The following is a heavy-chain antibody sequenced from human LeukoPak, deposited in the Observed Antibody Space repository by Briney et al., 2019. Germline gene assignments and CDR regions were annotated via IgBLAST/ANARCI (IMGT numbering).Heavy chain of an antibody. CDR2: INGSGGRT. Sequence: GGSLRLSCAASGFTFSNYAMSWVRQAPGKGLEWVSDINGSGGRTYYADSVKGRFTISRDNSKNTLYLQMNSLRAEDTAVYYCAKDRVDGSGSQFDSWGQGSLVIVSS. CDR3: AKDRVDGSGSQFDS. V-gene: IGHV3-23*01. J-gene: IGHJ4*02. CDR1: GFTFSNYA. D-gene: IGHD3-10*01.